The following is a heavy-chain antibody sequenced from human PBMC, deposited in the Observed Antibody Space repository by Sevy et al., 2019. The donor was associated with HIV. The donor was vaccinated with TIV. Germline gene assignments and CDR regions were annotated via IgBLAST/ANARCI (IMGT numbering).Heavy chain of an antibody. Sequence: SETLSLTCTVSGGSISSGNYLWSWIRQTPGKGLEWIGTVHYSGRTYYNPSLKSRVTISEDTSKNQFSLNLNSVTAADTAVYFCARNFVYWGQGTLVTVSS. V-gene: IGHV4-39*01. CDR3: ARNFVY. J-gene: IGHJ4*02. CDR1: GGSISSGNYL. CDR2: VHYSGRT.